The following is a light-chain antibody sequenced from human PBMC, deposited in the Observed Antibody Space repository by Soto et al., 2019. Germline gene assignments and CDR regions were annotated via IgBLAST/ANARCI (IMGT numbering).Light chain of an antibody. CDR2: RAS. V-gene: IGKV3-11*01. CDR1: QSVSSY. CDR3: HQHGGSLET. J-gene: IGKJ1*01. Sequence: EIVFTQSPATLSISPGERATLSCRASQSVSSYLAWYQQKPGQAPRLLIFRASNKATGIPDRFSGSGSGTEFILTISGLEPEDSGLYHCHQHGGSLETSCQGTKVDI.